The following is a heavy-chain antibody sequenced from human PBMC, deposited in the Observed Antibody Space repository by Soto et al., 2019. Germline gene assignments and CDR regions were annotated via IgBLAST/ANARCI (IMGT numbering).Heavy chain of an antibody. CDR2: ISSSGDDI. D-gene: IGHD5-18*01. CDR3: AGAEYRYGYCFDS. CDR1: GFTFSSDS. Sequence: EAQLVEAGGGLVKPGGSLRLSCAGSGFTFSSDSMNWVRQAPGKGLEWVSSISSSGDDIHYADSVKGRFTISRDNANKLLYLQMNSLRAEDTAVYYCAGAEYRYGYCFDSWGQGTLVTVSS. V-gene: IGHV3-21*01. J-gene: IGHJ4*02.